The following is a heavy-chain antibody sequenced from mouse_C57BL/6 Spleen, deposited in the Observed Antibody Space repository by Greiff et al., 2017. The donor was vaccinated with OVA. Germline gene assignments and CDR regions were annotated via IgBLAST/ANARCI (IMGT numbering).Heavy chain of an antibody. CDR3: AKGMDDYDGDWYFDV. J-gene: IGHJ1*03. D-gene: IGHD2-4*01. Sequence: VQLVESGAELVRPGASVKLSCKASGYTFTDYYINWVKQRPGQGLEWIARIYPGSGNTYYNEKFKGKATLTAEKSSSTAYMQLSSLTSEDSAVYFCAKGMDDYDGDWYFDVWGTGTTVTVSS. V-gene: IGHV1-76*01. CDR1: GYTFTDYY. CDR2: IYPGSGNT.